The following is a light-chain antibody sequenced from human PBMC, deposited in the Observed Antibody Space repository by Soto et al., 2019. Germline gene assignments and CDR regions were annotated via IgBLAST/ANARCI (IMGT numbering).Light chain of an antibody. Sequence: DIQMTQSPSTLSASVGDRVTITCRASQSISTWLAWYQQKPGKAPNLLIYKASSLASGVPSRFSGSGSGTEFTLTISSLQPDDFATSYCQQYNSYSSGTFGQGTKVEIK. V-gene: IGKV1-5*03. J-gene: IGKJ1*01. CDR1: QSISTW. CDR3: QQYNSYSSGT. CDR2: KAS.